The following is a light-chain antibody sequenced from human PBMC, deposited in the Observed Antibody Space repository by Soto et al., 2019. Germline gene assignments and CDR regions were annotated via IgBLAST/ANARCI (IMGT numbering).Light chain of an antibody. V-gene: IGLV2-14*03. Sequence: QSALTQPASVSGSPGQSITISCTGTSSDVGGYNYVSWYQQHPGKAPKLMISNVGDRPSGVSNRFSGSKSGNTASLTISGLQTEDEADYYCSSYTTCSTVVFGGGTKLTVL. J-gene: IGLJ3*02. CDR3: SSYTTCSTVV. CDR1: SSDVGGYNY. CDR2: NVG.